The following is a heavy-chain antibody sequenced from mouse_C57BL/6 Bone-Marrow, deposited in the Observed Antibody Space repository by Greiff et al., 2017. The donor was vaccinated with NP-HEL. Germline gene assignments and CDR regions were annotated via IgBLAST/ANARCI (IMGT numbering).Heavy chain of an antibody. CDR1: GYTFTDCN. CDR3: ARGAWDYGEVYFDY. D-gene: IGHD2-4*01. J-gene: IGHJ2*01. Sequence: EVQLQQSGPELVKPGASVKIPCKASGYTFTDCNMDWVKQSHGKSLEWIGDINPNNGGTIYNQKFKGKATLTVDKYSSTAYMELRSLTSEDTAVYYCARGAWDYGEVYFDYWGQGTTLTVSS. CDR2: INPNNGGT. V-gene: IGHV1-18*01.